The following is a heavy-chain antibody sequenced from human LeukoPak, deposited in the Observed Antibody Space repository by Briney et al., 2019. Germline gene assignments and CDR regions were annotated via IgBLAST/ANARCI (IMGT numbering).Heavy chain of an antibody. Sequence: SVKVSCKASGGTFSSYAISWVRQAPGQGVEWVGRIIPILGIANYAQKFQGRVTITADKSTSTAYMELSSLRSEDTAAYYCASSLGAYYGSGSYSKGPFDYWGQGTLVTVSS. CDR3: ASSLGAYYGSGSYSKGPFDY. CDR1: GGTFSSYA. V-gene: IGHV1-69*04. D-gene: IGHD3-10*01. CDR2: IIPILGIA. J-gene: IGHJ4*02.